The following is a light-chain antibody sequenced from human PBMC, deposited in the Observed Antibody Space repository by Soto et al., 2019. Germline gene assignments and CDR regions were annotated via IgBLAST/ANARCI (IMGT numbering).Light chain of an antibody. CDR2: GAS. CDR3: QQYDTSSWT. Sequence: EIVLTQSPGTLSLSPGERATLSCRASQSVRSSYLAWYQQKPGQAPRLLIFGASSRATGIQDRFSGSGYGTDFTLTISKLEPEDSAVYYCQQYDTSSWTFGQGTKVEIK. CDR1: QSVRSSY. J-gene: IGKJ1*01. V-gene: IGKV3-20*01.